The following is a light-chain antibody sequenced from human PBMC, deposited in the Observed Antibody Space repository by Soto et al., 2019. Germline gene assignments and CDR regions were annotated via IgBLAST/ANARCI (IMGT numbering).Light chain of an antibody. Sequence: QSVLTQPASVSGSPGQSITISCTGTSSDVGNYIFVSWYRQHPGKAPKLKIYDINNRPSGVSNRFSGSKSGNTASLTISGLQAEDEADYYCVSYTTSASYVFGTGTKLTVL. J-gene: IGLJ1*01. V-gene: IGLV2-14*01. CDR3: VSYTTSASYV. CDR2: DIN. CDR1: SSDVGNYIF.